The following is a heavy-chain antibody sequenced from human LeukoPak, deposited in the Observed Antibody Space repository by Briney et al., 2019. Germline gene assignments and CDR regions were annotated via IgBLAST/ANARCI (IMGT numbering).Heavy chain of an antibody. D-gene: IGHD4-23*01. CDR3: ARLGNHYYYYYMDV. J-gene: IGHJ6*03. CDR1: GFTFSSYS. V-gene: IGHV3-48*04. CDR2: ISSSSSTI. Sequence: GGSLRLSCAASGFTFSSYSMNWVRQAPGKGREWVSYISSSSSTIYYADSVKGRFTISRDNAKNSLYLQMNSLRAEDTAVYYCARLGNHYYYYYMDVWGKRTTVTVSS.